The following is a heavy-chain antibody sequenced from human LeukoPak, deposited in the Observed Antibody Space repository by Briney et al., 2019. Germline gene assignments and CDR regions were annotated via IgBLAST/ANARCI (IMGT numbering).Heavy chain of an antibody. CDR1: GGSISSYY. V-gene: IGHV4-59*12. J-gene: IGHJ5*02. CDR3: ARRGLSSSWYRSSLGWFDP. CDR2: IYYSGST. Sequence: SETLSLTCTVSGGSISSYYWSWIRQPPGKGLEWIGYIYYSGSTNYNPSLKSRVTISVDTSKNQFSLKLSSVTAADTAVYYCARRGLSSSWYRSSLGWFDPWGQGTLVTVSS. D-gene: IGHD6-13*01.